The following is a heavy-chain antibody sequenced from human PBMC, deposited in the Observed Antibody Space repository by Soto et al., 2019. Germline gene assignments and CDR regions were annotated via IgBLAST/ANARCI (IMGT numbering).Heavy chain of an antibody. J-gene: IGHJ3*02. V-gene: IGHV4-4*02. CDR3: ARTRDDYYDSSGYYDDDAFDI. Sequence: SLTCAVSGGSISSSNWWSWVRQPPGKGLEWIGEIYHSGSTNYNPSLKSRVTISVDKSKNQFSLKLSSVTAADTAVYYCARTRDDYYDSSGYYDDDAFDIWGQGTMVTVSS. CDR1: GGSISSSNW. CDR2: IYHSGST. D-gene: IGHD3-22*01.